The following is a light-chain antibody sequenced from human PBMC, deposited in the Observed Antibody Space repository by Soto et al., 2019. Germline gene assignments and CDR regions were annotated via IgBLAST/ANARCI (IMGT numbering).Light chain of an antibody. CDR2: DVS. J-gene: IGLJ1*01. CDR3: YSYTSSNTYV. CDR1: SSDVGGYNY. Sequence: QAALKQPASVSGSPGQSLTISCTGNSSDVGGYNYVSWYQHHPGKVPQLMIYDVSNRPSGVSNRFSGSKSGNTASLTISGLQAEDEADYYCYSYTSSNTYVFGTGTKVTV. V-gene: IGLV2-14*03.